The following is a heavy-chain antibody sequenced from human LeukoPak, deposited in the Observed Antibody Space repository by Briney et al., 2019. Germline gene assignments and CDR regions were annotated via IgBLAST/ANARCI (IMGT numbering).Heavy chain of an antibody. J-gene: IGHJ6*03. Sequence: GGSLRLSCAASGFTFSSYAMSWVRQAPGKGLEWVSVISGSGGYTNYADSVKGRFTISRDNSKNTLSLQMNSLRAEDTAVYYCAKQGRDWLRDYYYYMDVWGKGTTVTISS. CDR1: GFTFSSYA. CDR2: ISGSGGYT. CDR3: AKQGRDWLRDYYYYMDV. D-gene: IGHD3-9*01. V-gene: IGHV3-23*01.